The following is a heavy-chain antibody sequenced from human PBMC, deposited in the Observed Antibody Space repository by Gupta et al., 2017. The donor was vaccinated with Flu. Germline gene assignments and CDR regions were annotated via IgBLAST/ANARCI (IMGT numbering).Heavy chain of an antibody. V-gene: IGHV1-69*01. CDR1: GRTFRSYA. J-gene: IGHJ4*02. CDR2: SIPFCGTS. CDR3: AREGAMITFGGASPRGYYFDY. Sequence: QVHLVQSWAEVKKPGSSVNVSCKASGRTFRSYALSWVRQAPGPGLEWMGGSIPFCGTSNYAQKLQGRVTINADESTSTDYMELSSVRSEDTAVYYCAREGAMITFGGASPRGYYFDYWGQGTLVTVSS. D-gene: IGHD3-16*01.